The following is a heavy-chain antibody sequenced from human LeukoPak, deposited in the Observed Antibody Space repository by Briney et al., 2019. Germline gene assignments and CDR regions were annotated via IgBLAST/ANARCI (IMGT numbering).Heavy chain of an antibody. J-gene: IGHJ5*02. D-gene: IGHD2-15*01. CDR1: GYSFTSYW. Sequence: GESLKISCKGSGYSFTSYWIGWVRQMPGKGLEWMGIIYPGDSDTRYSPSFQGQVTISADKSISTAYLQWSSLKASDTAMYYCVRSPACSSGTCYPIWFDPWGQGTLVTVSS. V-gene: IGHV5-51*01. CDR2: IYPGDSDT. CDR3: VRSPACSSGTCYPIWFDP.